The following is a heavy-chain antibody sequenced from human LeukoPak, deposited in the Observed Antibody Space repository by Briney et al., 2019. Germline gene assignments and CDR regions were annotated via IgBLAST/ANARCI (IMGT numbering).Heavy chain of an antibody. D-gene: IGHD3-10*01. CDR2: INHSGST. Sequence: SETLSLTCAVYGGSFSGYYWSWIRQPPGKGLEWIGEINHSGSTNYNPSLKSRVTISVDTSKNQFSLKLSSVTAADTAVYYCARGHLNYYGSGSYYPFDYWGQGTLVTVSS. V-gene: IGHV4-34*01. CDR3: ARGHLNYYGSGSYYPFDY. J-gene: IGHJ4*02. CDR1: GGSFSGYY.